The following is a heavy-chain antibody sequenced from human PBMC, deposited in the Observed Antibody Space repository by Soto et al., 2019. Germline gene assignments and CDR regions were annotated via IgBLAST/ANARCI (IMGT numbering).Heavy chain of an antibody. CDR3: ARQGFGPLHGLVDV. CDR2: IYYSGST. D-gene: IGHD3-10*01. J-gene: IGHJ6*02. V-gene: IGHV4-59*08. Sequence: PSETLSLTCTVSGGSMNTYYWGWFRQPPGKGLEWVGYIYYSGSTTYSPSLKSRVTISVDTSKSQFSLKVTSVTATDTAVYYCARQGFGPLHGLVDVWGQGTTVTVSS. CDR1: GGSMNTYY.